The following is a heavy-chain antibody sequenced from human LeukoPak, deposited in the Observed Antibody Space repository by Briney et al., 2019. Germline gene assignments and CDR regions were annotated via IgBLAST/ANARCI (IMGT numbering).Heavy chain of an antibody. CDR3: GLLWFGEFSCYMDV. D-gene: IGHD3-10*01. J-gene: IGHJ6*03. CDR1: GHTFTGYY. V-gene: IGHV1-2*02. Sequence: ASVKVSCKASGHTFTGYYMHWVRQAPGQGLEWMGWINPNSGGTNYAQKFQGRVTMTRDTSISTAYMELSRLRSDDTAVYYCGLLWFGEFSCYMDVWGKGTTVTISS. CDR2: INPNSGGT.